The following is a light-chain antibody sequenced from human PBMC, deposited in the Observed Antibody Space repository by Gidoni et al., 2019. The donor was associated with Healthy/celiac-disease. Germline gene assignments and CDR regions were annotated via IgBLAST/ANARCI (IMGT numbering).Light chain of an antibody. V-gene: IGKV1-39*01. J-gene: IGKJ3*01. CDR2: AAS. CDR1: QSISSY. Sequence: DIQMTKSPSSLSASVGDRVTITCRASQSISSYLNWYQQKPGKAPKLLLYAASSLQSGVPSRFSGSGSGTDFTLTISSLQPEDFATYYCQQSYSTPFTFXPXTKVDIK. CDR3: QQSYSTPFT.